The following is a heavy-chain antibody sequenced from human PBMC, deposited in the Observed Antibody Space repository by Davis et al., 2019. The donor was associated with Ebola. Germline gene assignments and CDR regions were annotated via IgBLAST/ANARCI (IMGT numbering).Heavy chain of an antibody. Sequence: GGSLRLSCAASGFTFTTFGMNWVRQAPGKGLEWVAVISYDGRNKFYADSVKGRFTISRDNSKNTLYLQMDSLRAEDTAVYFCAKDHRFIVPAVTGLDYWGQGTPVTVSS. V-gene: IGHV3-30*18. CDR2: ISYDGRNK. CDR1: GFTFTTFG. D-gene: IGHD5-12*01. J-gene: IGHJ4*02. CDR3: AKDHRFIVPAVTGLDY.